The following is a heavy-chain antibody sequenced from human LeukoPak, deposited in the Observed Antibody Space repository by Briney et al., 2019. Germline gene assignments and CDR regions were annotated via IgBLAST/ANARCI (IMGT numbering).Heavy chain of an antibody. CDR1: GGTFSSYA. CDR3: ARSNGDTAMVHEKPYWYFDL. D-gene: IGHD5-18*01. CDR2: IIPIFGTA. J-gene: IGHJ2*01. Sequence: SVKVSCKASGGTFSSYAISWVRQAPGQGLEWVGGIIPIFGTANYAQKFQGRVTITADESTSTAYMELSSLTSEDTAVYYCARSNGDTAMVHEKPYWYFDLWGRGTLVTVSS. V-gene: IGHV1-69*13.